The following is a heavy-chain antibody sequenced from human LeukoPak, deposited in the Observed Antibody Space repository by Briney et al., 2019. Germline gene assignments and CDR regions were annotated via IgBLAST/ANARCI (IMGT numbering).Heavy chain of an antibody. V-gene: IGHV3-7*01. Sequence: GGSLRLSCAASEFTLSNYWLSWVRQAPGNGLEWVANIKEDGSVKNYVASVKGRFTISRDNAKNSLYLQMNSLRAEDTAVYYCAREVPVGSSWFDYWGQGTLVTVSS. CDR2: IKEDGSVK. CDR1: EFTLSNYW. CDR3: AREVPVGSSWFDY. D-gene: IGHD6-13*01. J-gene: IGHJ4*02.